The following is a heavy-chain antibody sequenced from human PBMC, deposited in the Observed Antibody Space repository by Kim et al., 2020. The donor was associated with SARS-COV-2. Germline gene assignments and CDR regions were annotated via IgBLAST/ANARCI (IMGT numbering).Heavy chain of an antibody. CDR1: GYTFTSYA. Sequence: ASVKVSCKASGYTFTSYAMNWVRQAPGQGLEWMGWINTNTGNPTYAQGFTGRFVFSLDTSVSTAYLQISSLKAEDTAVYYCVKSSGREWVLRYFDWSDWFDPWGQGTLVTVSS. J-gene: IGHJ5*02. CDR2: INTNTGNP. D-gene: IGHD3-9*01. CDR3: VKSSGREWVLRYFDWSDWFDP. V-gene: IGHV7-4-1*02.